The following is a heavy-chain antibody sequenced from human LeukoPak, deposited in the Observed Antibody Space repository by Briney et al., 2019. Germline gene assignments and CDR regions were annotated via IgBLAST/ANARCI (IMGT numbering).Heavy chain of an antibody. D-gene: IGHD3-3*01. CDR3: ARPLMYYDFWSGYKGYYYYDMDV. J-gene: IGHJ6*02. Sequence: ASVKVSCKASGYTFTSYDIHWVRQATGQGLAWVGWMNPNSGNTGYAQKFQGRVTMTRNTSISTAYMELSSLRSEDTAVYYCARPLMYYDFWSGYKGYYYYDMDVWGQGTTVTISS. CDR2: MNPNSGNT. CDR1: GYTFTSYD. V-gene: IGHV1-8*01.